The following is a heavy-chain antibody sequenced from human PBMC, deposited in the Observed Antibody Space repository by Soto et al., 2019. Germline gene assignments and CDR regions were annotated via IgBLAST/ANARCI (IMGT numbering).Heavy chain of an antibody. J-gene: IGHJ4*02. Sequence: EVQLVESGGGLVKPGGSPRLSCAASGFTFSSYSMNWVRQAPGKGLEWVSSISSSSSYIYYADSVKGRFTISRDNAKNSLYLQMNSLRAEDTAVYYCAARYGDYDPFDYWGQGTLVTVSS. CDR2: ISSSSSYI. D-gene: IGHD4-17*01. CDR3: AARYGDYDPFDY. V-gene: IGHV3-21*01. CDR1: GFTFSSYS.